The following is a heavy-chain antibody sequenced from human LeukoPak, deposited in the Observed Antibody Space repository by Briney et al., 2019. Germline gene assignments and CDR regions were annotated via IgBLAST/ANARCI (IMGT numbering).Heavy chain of an antibody. CDR1: GYTFSTYS. J-gene: IGHJ4*02. CDR3: ARGMSFDY. D-gene: IGHD6-13*01. Sequence: GGSLRLSCAASGYTFSTYSMNWVRQAPGKGLEWVSYISTSSSMIYYADSVKGRFTISRDNAENSLYLQMNSLRDEDTAVYFCARGMSFDYWGQGTLVTVSS. CDR2: ISTSSSMI. V-gene: IGHV3-48*02.